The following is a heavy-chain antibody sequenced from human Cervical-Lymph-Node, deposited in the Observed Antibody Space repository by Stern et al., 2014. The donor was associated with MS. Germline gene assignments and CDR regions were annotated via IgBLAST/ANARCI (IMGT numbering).Heavy chain of an antibody. V-gene: IGHV1-69*01. J-gene: IGHJ4*02. Sequence: QVQLVESGAEVKKPGSSVKVSCKASGGTFRDYAINWVRQAPGQGLEWMGGIIPIFHSANYAQKFQGRVTITADESTSTAYMDLSSLRSEDTAVYYCARPNMIGAFYFDSWGQGTLVTVSS. CDR1: GGTFRDYA. CDR3: ARPNMIGAFYFDS. CDR2: IIPIFHSA. D-gene: IGHD3-22*01.